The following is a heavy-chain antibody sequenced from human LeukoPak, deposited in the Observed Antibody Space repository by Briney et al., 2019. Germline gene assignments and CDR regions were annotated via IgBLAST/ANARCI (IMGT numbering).Heavy chain of an antibody. Sequence: GGSLRLSCAASGFTFSSYAMSWVRQAPGKGLEWVSAISGSGGSTYYADSVKGRFTISRDNSKNTLYLQMNSLRAEDTAVYYCAKGPTYYDSWSGYLIPYYYYGMDVWGQGTTVTVSS. CDR3: AKGPTYYDSWSGYLIPYYYYGMDV. V-gene: IGHV3-23*01. D-gene: IGHD3-3*01. CDR2: ISGSGGST. CDR1: GFTFSSYA. J-gene: IGHJ6*02.